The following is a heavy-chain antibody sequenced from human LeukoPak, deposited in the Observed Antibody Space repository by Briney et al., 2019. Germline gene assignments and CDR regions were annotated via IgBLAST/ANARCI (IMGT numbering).Heavy chain of an antibody. Sequence: SVKVSCQASGGTFSSYAITWVRQAPGQGLEWMGRIIPILGIANYAQKFQGRVTITADKSTSTAYMDLSSLRSEDTAVYYCARDFGYSGSYPDYWGEGTLVTVSS. CDR2: IIPILGIA. CDR3: ARDFGYSGSYPDY. J-gene: IGHJ4*02. D-gene: IGHD1-26*01. CDR1: GGTFSSYA. V-gene: IGHV1-69*04.